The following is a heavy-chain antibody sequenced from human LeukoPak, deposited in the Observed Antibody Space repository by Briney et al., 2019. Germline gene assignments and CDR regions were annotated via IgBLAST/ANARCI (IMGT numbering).Heavy chain of an antibody. Sequence: GASVKVSCKTSGYTFTDYYMHWVRQAPGQGLEWMGRINPNSGDTNYAQNFQGRVTMTRGTSISTVYMELSRLRSDDTAVYYCARGYYYGSSGYPLSTFDYWGQGTLVTVSS. CDR3: ARGYYYGSSGYPLSTFDY. CDR1: GYTFTDYY. D-gene: IGHD3-22*01. J-gene: IGHJ4*02. V-gene: IGHV1-2*06. CDR2: INPNSGDT.